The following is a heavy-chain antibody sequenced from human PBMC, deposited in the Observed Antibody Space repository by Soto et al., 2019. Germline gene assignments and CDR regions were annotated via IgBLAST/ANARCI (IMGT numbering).Heavy chain of an antibody. Sequence: EASVKVSCKASGGTFSSYAISWVRQAPGQGLEWMGGIIPIFGTANYAQKFQGRVTITADESTSTAYMELSSLRSEDTAVYYCARGVRYSGSYYFDYWGQGTLVTVSS. CDR1: GGTFSSYA. V-gene: IGHV1-69*13. CDR3: ARGVRYSGSYYFDY. J-gene: IGHJ4*02. D-gene: IGHD1-26*01. CDR2: IIPIFGTA.